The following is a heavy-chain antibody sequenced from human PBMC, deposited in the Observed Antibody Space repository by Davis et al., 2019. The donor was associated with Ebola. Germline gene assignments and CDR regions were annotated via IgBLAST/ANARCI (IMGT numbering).Heavy chain of an antibody. CDR1: GGTFSSYA. CDR3: ASNPICSGGSCYRTGYYYYMDV. V-gene: IGHV1-69*13. Sequence: SVKVSCKASGGTFSSYAISWVRQAPGQGLEWMGGIIPIFGTANYAQKFQGRVTITADESTSTAYMELSSLRSEDTAVYYCASNPICSGGSCYRTGYYYYMDVWGKGTTVTVSS. CDR2: IIPIFGTA. D-gene: IGHD2-15*01. J-gene: IGHJ6*03.